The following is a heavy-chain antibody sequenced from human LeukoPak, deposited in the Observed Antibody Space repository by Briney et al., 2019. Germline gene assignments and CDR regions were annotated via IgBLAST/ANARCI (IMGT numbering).Heavy chain of an antibody. CDR1: GGSFSGYY. V-gene: IGHV4-34*01. Sequence: SETLSLTCAVYGGSFSGYYWSWIRQPPGKGLEWIGEINHSGSTNCNPSLKSRVTISVDTSKNQFSLKLSSVTAADTAVYYCARVPLANSSGYYHYWYFDLWGRGTLVTVSS. CDR2: INHSGST. J-gene: IGHJ2*01. D-gene: IGHD3-22*01. CDR3: ARVPLANSSGYYHYWYFDL.